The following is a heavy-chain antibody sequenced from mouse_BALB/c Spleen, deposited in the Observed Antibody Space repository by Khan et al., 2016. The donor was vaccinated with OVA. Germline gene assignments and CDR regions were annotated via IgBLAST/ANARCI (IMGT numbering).Heavy chain of an antibody. V-gene: IGHV1S41*01. Sequence: DLVKPGASVKLSCKASGYTFTSYWINWIKQRPGQGLEWIGRIAPESGSTSYNEMFKDKATLTVDTSSSTAYIQVSSLSSEASAVYFCARGNSYGNSAYAMDYWGQGTSLTVAS. D-gene: IGHD1-1*01. CDR2: IAPESGST. CDR3: ARGNSYGNSAYAMDY. J-gene: IGHJ4*01. CDR1: GYTFTSYW.